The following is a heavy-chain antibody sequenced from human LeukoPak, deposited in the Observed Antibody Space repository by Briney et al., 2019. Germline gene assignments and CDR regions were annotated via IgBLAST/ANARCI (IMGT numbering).Heavy chain of an antibody. CDR2: INPNSGGT. D-gene: IGHD6-13*01. CDR1: GYTFTGYY. J-gene: IGHJ1*01. Sequence: GASVKVSCKASGYTFTGYYMHWVRQAPGQGLEWMGWINPNSGGTNYAQKFQGRVTMTRDTSISTAYMELSRLRSDDTAVYYCARPTYSSSWDPVDFQHWGQGTLVTVSS. CDR3: ARPTYSSSWDPVDFQH. V-gene: IGHV1-2*02.